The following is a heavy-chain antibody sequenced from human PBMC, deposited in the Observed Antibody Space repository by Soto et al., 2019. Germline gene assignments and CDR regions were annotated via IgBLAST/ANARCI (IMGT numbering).Heavy chain of an antibody. V-gene: IGHV3-30-3*01. CDR1: GFTFSSYA. D-gene: IGHD3-9*01. J-gene: IGHJ4*02. CDR3: ARDPSLRYFDWPYYFVY. Sequence: PGGSLRLSCAASGFTFSSYAMHWVRQAPGKGLEWVAVISYDGSNKYYADSVKGRFTISRDNAKNSLYLQMNSLRAEDTAVYYCARDPSLRYFDWPYYFVYWGQGTLVTISS. CDR2: ISYDGSNK.